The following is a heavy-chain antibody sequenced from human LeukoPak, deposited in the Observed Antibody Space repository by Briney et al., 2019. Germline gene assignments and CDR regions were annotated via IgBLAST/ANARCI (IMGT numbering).Heavy chain of an antibody. D-gene: IGHD3-3*01. CDR1: GFTFSSYG. V-gene: IGHV3-30*02. J-gene: IGHJ4*02. Sequence: GGSLRLSCAASGFTFSSYGMHWVRQAPGKGLEWVAFIRYDGSNKYYADSVKGRFTISRDNAKNTLYLQMNSLRAEDTAVYYCARDGQDSTYYDFWSGRQGDYWGQGTLVTVSS. CDR3: ARDGQDSTYYDFWSGRQGDY. CDR2: IRYDGSNK.